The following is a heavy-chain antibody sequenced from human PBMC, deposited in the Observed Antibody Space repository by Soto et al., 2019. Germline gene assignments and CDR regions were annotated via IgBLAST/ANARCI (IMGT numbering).Heavy chain of an antibody. J-gene: IGHJ4*02. CDR2: ISPMFVAA. V-gene: IGHV1-69*19. D-gene: IGHD3-10*02. Sequence: QVQLVQSGAEMKKPGSSVKVSCQSSGGTVNTDAMNWVRQAPGQGPEWMGDISPMFVAAKYAPTFQGRVNVTAAESTGTSYMQLSSLTSEDRALYFCAREVDVHNHGFVYWGQGTLVTVSS. CDR3: AREVDVHNHGFVY. CDR1: GGTVNTDA.